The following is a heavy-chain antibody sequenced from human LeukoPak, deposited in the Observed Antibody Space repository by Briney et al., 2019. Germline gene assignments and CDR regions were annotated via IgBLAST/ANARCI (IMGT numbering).Heavy chain of an antibody. CDR1: GGSISSGDYY. CDR2: IYYSGST. Sequence: PSQTLSLTCTVSGGSISSGDYYWIWIRQPPGKGLEWIGYIYYSGSTYYNPSLKSRVTISVDTSKNQFSLKLSSVTAADTAVYYCARRLSYSNLLYWGQGTLVTVSS. J-gene: IGHJ4*02. V-gene: IGHV4-30-4*08. CDR3: ARRLSYSNLLY. D-gene: IGHD4-11*01.